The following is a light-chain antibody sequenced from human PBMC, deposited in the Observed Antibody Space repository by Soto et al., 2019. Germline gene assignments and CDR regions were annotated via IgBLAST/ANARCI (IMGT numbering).Light chain of an antibody. CDR1: QSISSW. CDR2: DAS. J-gene: IGKJ2*01. V-gene: IGKV1-5*01. Sequence: DIQMTQSPSTLSASVGDRVTITCRASQSISSWLAWYQQKPGKAPKLLIYDASSLESGVPSRFSGSGSGTEFTLTISSLQPDDFATYYCQHLNRYPPYTFGQGTKLEIK. CDR3: QHLNRYPPYT.